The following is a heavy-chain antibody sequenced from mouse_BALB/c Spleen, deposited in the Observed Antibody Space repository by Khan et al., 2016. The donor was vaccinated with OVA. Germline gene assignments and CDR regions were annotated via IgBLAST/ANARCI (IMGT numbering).Heavy chain of an antibody. V-gene: IGHV3-2*02. CDR3: AIVYGGDFDY. J-gene: IGHJ2*01. CDR2: ISYSGNT. CDR1: GYSITTDYA. D-gene: IGHD1-1*01. Sequence: EVKLLESGPGLVKPSQSLSLTCTVTGYSITTDYAWNWIRQFPGNKLEWMGFISYSGNTKYNPSLKSRISITRDTSKNQFFLQLKSVTTEDTARXDCAIVYGGDFDYWGQGSTLTVSS.